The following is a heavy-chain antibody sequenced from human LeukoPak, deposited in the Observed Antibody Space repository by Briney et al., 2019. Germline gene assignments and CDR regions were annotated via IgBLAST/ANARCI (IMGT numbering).Heavy chain of an antibody. V-gene: IGHV3-7*03. Sequence: GGSLRLSCAASGFTFSSYWMSWARQAPGKGLEWVASINHNGNVNYYVDSVKGRFTVSRDNAKNSLYLQMSNLRAEDTAVYFCARGGGLDVWGQGATVTVSS. CDR2: INHNGNVN. CDR3: ARGGGLDV. D-gene: IGHD3-16*01. J-gene: IGHJ6*02. CDR1: GFTFSSYW.